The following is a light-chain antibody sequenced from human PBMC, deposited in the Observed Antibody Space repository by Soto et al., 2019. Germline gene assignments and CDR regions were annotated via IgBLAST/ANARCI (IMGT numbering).Light chain of an antibody. CDR1: SGDVGRYNY. Sequence: QSALTQPASVSGYPGQSITISCTGTSGDVGRYNYVSWYQQHPGEAPKLIIYDVTNRPSGVSNRFSGSKSGNTASLTISGLQAEDEADYYCTSYATASTPHVVFGGGTKLTVL. CDR2: DVT. V-gene: IGLV2-14*03. J-gene: IGLJ2*01. CDR3: TSYATASTPHVV.